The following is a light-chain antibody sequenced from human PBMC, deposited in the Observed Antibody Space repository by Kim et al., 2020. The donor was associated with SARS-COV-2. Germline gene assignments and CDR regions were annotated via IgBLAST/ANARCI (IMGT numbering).Light chain of an antibody. J-gene: IGKJ1*01. CDR1: QSVISTY. CDR3: LQWSPPWT. V-gene: IGKV3-20*01. Sequence: EIVLTQSPGTLSLSPGERATLACRASQSVISTYLAWYQQKPGQAPRLLIYGASSRATGIPDRFSGSGSGTDFTLTISRLEPGDFAVYYCLQWSPPWTFGRGAKVDI. CDR2: GAS.